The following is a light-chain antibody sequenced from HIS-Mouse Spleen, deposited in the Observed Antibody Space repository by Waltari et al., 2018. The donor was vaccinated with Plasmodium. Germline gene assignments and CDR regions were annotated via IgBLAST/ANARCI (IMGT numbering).Light chain of an antibody. J-gene: IGLJ3*02. CDR3: AAWDDSLNGWV. Sequence: VLTQPPSVSEAPRQRVTISCSGRSFNIGNNAVTWYQQLPGKAPKLLIYYDDLLPSGVSDRFSGSKSGTSASLAISGLQSEDEADYYCAAWDDSLNGWVFGGGTKLTVL. V-gene: IGLV1-36*01. CDR1: SFNIGNNA. CDR2: YDD.